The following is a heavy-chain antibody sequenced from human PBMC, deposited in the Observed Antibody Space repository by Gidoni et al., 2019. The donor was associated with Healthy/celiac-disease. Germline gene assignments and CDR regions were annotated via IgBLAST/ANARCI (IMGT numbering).Heavy chain of an antibody. CDR2: ISYDGSNK. CDR1: GFTFSSSA. V-gene: IGHV3-30-3*01. CDR3: ASFVVTVLDY. D-gene: IGHD2-21*02. J-gene: IGHJ4*02. Sequence: QVQLVESGGGVVQPGRSLRLSCAASGFTFSSSAMHWVRQAPGKGLEWVAVISYDGSNKYYAYSVKGRFTISRDNSKNTLYLQMNSLRAEDTAVYYCASFVVTVLDYWGQGTLVTVSS.